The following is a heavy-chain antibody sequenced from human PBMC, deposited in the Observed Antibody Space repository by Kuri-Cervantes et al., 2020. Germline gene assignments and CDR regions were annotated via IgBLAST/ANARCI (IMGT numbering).Heavy chain of an antibody. CDR2: INPNSGGT. CDR3: ARSLDSSSWTSCWY. CDR1: GYTFTGYY. J-gene: IGHJ4*02. D-gene: IGHD6-13*01. V-gene: IGHV1-2*04. Sequence: ASVKVSCKASGYTFTGYYMHWVRQAPGQGLEWMGWINPNSGGTNYAQKFQGWVTMTRDTSISTAYVELSRLRSDDTAVYYCARSLDSSSWTSCWYWGQGTLVTVSS.